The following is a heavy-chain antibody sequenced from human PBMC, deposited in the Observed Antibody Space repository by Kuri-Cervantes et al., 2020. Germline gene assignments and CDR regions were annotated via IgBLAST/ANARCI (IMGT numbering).Heavy chain of an antibody. CDR1: EFTFSGYW. J-gene: IGHJ4*02. Sequence: GESLKISCVASEFTFSGYWMTRVRQAPGKGLEWVANIQQDGSEKYYVDSVKGRFTISRDNAENSVYLQMNSLRAEDTAVYYCARNSRLIDYWGQGTLVTVSS. V-gene: IGHV3-7*01. D-gene: IGHD6-25*01. CDR3: ARNSRLIDY. CDR2: IQQDGSEK.